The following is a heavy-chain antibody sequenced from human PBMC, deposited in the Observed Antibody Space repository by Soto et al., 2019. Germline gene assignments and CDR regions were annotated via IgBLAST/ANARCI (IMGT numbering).Heavy chain of an antibody. J-gene: IGHJ3*02. D-gene: IGHD1-1*01. Sequence: EVQLLESGGGLVQPGGSLRLSCAASGFTFSNYAMSWVRQAPGKGLEWVSVISGSGANIYYADSVKGRFTISRDNSRNTLYLQMNSLRAEDTALYYCAKLRGENWSSHHIQFDALDIWGQGTMVTVSS. CDR2: ISGSGANI. CDR3: AKLRGENWSSHHIQFDALDI. CDR1: GFTFSNYA. V-gene: IGHV3-23*01.